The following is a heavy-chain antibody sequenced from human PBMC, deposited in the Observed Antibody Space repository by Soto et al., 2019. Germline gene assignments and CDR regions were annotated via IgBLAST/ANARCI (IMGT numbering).Heavy chain of an antibody. CDR1: GFTFSSYG. V-gene: IGHV3-30*18. CDR3: AKDLTVGATEYYFDY. J-gene: IGHJ4*02. CDR2: ISNDGRNK. Sequence: QVQLVESGGGVVQPGRSLRLSCAASGFTFSSYGMHWVRQAPGKGLEWGAVISNDGRNKYYAGPVKGRFTVSRDNSKSTLYLELNSLRAEDTAVYYCAKDLTVGATEYYFDYWGQGTLVTVSS. D-gene: IGHD1-26*01.